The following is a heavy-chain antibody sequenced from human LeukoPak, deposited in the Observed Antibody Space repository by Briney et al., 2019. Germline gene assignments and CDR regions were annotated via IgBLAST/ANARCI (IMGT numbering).Heavy chain of an antibody. J-gene: IGHJ4*02. CDR2: ISHDGSNK. Sequence: GGSLRLSCAASGFIFSNYGMNWVRQAPGKGLEWVAVISHDGSNKYYADFVKGRFTISRDNSKNTLDLQMNSLRAEDTAVYYCATGKAVAGFLGYWGQGTLVTVSS. V-gene: IGHV3-30*03. CDR3: ATGKAVAGFLGY. D-gene: IGHD6-19*01. CDR1: GFIFSNYG.